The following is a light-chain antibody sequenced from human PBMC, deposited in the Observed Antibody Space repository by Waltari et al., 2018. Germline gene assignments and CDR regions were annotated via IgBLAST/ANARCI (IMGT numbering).Light chain of an antibody. CDR2: DTS. J-gene: IGKJ4*01. CDR1: QSVRSY. CDR3: QQRHNWPLT. V-gene: IGKV3-11*01. Sequence: EIVLTQSPATLSLSPGERATLSCRASQSVRSYLAWYQQKPGQAPRLLIYDTSNRASGTPARFSGSGSGTDFSLSISSLEPEDFAVYYCQQRHNWPLTFGGGPRWRS.